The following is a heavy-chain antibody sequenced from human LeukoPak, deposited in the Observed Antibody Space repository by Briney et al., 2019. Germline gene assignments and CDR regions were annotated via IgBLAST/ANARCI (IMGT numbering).Heavy chain of an antibody. Sequence: GGSLRLSCAASGFTFSTYAMSWVRQAPGKGLEWVSSISGSVYTTYYADSVKGRFTISRDNSKGTLYLQMNSLGAEDTAVYYCAKDRSDNTTWYVGSHWGQGTLVTVSS. J-gene: IGHJ4*02. CDR1: GFTFSTYA. CDR3: AKDRSDNTTWYVGSH. V-gene: IGHV3-23*01. CDR2: ISGSVYTT. D-gene: IGHD3-10*02.